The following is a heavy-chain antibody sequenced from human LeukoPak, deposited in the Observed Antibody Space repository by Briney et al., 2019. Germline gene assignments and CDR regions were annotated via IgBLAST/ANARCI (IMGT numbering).Heavy chain of an antibody. J-gene: IGHJ4*02. Sequence: GGSLRLSCAASGFTFSSYAMSWVRQAPGKGLEWVSAISGSGGSTYYADSVKGRFTISRDNPKNTLYLQMNSLRAEDTAVYYCAKNKERGYSYGYSDYWGQGTLVTVSS. CDR3: AKNKERGYSYGYSDY. V-gene: IGHV3-23*01. D-gene: IGHD5-18*01. CDR1: GFTFSSYA. CDR2: ISGSGGST.